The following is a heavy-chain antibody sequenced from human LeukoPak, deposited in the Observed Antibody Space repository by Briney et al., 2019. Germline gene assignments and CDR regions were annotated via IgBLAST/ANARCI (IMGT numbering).Heavy chain of an antibody. CDR3: ARDPLTYCSGGICYPV. J-gene: IGHJ6*04. CDR1: GFTFSSYD. D-gene: IGHD2-15*01. V-gene: IGHV3-48*03. Sequence: GGSLRLSCAASGFTFSSYDMNWVRQAPGKGLEWVSSITGSGSTTYYADSVKGRFTISRDNAKNSVFLQMTSLRAEDTAVYYCARDPLTYCSGGICYPVWGKGTTVTVSS. CDR2: ITGSGSTT.